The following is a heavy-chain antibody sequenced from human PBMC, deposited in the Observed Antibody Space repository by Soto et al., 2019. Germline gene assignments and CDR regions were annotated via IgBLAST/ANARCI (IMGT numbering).Heavy chain of an antibody. V-gene: IGHV3-48*03. CDR1: GFTFSRYE. CDR3: ARVGDGYNLNY. CDR2: ISSSGSTK. D-gene: IGHD5-12*01. J-gene: IGHJ4*02. Sequence: GGSLRLSCAASGFTFSRYEMNWVHQAPGKGLEWVSYISSSGSTKYYADSVKGRFTISRDNAKNSLYLQMNSLRVEDTAVYYCARVGDGYNLNYWGQGTLVTVSS.